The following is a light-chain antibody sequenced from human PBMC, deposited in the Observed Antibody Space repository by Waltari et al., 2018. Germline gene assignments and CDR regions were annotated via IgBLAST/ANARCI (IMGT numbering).Light chain of an antibody. J-gene: IGLJ3*02. CDR1: NIGRTR. CDR3: QVWDRDSDHWV. CDR2: DDS. Sequence: SYVLTQPPSVSLAPGQPARITCGGTNIGRTRLPWYQWKTGQALVVVVYDDSGRPSGIPERFSGSNSGNTATLTISRVEAGDEADYYCQVWDRDSDHWVFGGGTKLTVL. V-gene: IGLV3-21*02.